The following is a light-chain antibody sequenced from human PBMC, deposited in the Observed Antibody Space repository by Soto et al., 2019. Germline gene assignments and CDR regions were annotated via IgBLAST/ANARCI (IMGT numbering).Light chain of an antibody. V-gene: IGKV1-39*01. CDR3: QQIYSSPLT. CDR1: QSISSY. Sequence: DIQMTQSPSSLSASVGDRVTITCRASQSISSYLNWYQQKPGKAPKLLIYAASSLQSGVPSRFSGSGSGTDVTLTISSLQPEDFGTYYCQQIYSSPLTFGQGTKVEIK. CDR2: AAS. J-gene: IGKJ1*01.